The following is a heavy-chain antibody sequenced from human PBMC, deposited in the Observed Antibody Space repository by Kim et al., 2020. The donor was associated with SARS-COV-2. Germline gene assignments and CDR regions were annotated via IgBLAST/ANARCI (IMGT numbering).Heavy chain of an antibody. Sequence: SETLSLTCTVSGGSISGYYWSWVRQPPGRGLEWIGYIYYSGNTHYNPSLKSRVTILVDTSKNQVSLNMSSVTAADTAVYYCARAAGGGDYFDYWGRGTLVTVSS. CDR1: GGSISGYY. CDR3: ARAAGGGDYFDY. D-gene: IGHD2-21*01. CDR2: IYYSGNT. V-gene: IGHV4-59*01. J-gene: IGHJ4*02.